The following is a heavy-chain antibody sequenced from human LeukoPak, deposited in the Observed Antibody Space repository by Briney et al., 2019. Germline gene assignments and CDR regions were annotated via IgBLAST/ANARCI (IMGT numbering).Heavy chain of an antibody. CDR3: ARPVVLGAYLRGAYYFDS. Sequence: GGSLRLSCAASGFTFSSYWMHWVRQAPGKGLVWVSRLNSDGSSTSYADSVKGRFTISRDDSKNTLYLQMNSLRVEDTAVYYCARPVVLGAYLRGAYYFDSWGQGTLVTVSS. D-gene: IGHD3-16*01. CDR1: GFTFSSYW. CDR2: LNSDGSST. V-gene: IGHV3-74*01. J-gene: IGHJ4*02.